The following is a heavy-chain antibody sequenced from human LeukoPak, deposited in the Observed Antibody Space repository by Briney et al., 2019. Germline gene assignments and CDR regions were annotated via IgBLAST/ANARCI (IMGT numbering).Heavy chain of an antibody. CDR3: TTDRGIVGAHYFDY. Sequence: GGSLRLSCAASGFTFSSYAMSWVRQAPGKGLGWVGRIKSKTDGGTTDYAAPVKGRFTISRDDSKNMLYLQMNSLKIEDTAVYYCTTDRGIVGAHYFDYWGQGTLVTVSS. V-gene: IGHV3-15*01. J-gene: IGHJ4*02. CDR1: GFTFSSYA. CDR2: IKSKTDGGTT. D-gene: IGHD1-26*01.